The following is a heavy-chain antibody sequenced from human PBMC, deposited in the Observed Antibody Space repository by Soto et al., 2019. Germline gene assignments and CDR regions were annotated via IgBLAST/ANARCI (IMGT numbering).Heavy chain of an antibody. CDR1: GYSFTSYW. V-gene: IGHV5-51*01. J-gene: IGHJ6*02. CDR2: IYPGDSDT. Sequence: PGESLKISCKGSGYSFTSYWIGWVRQMPGKGLERMGIIYPGDSDTRYSPSFQGQVTISADKSISTAYLQWSSLKASDTAMYYCARHGGSSGFGNVMDVWGQGTTVTVSS. D-gene: IGHD3-22*01. CDR3: ARHGGSSGFGNVMDV.